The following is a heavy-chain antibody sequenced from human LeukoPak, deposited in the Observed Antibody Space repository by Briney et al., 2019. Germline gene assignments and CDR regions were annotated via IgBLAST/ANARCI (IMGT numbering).Heavy chain of an antibody. CDR3: AGVSSGWYLDY. Sequence: SETLSLTCTVSGGSISSYYWSWIRQPPGKGLEWIGYIYYSGSTNYNPSLKSRVTISVDTSKNQFSLKLSSVTAADTAVYYCAGVSSGWYLDYWGRGTLVTVSS. CDR2: IYYSGST. CDR1: GGSISSYY. V-gene: IGHV4-59*01. J-gene: IGHJ4*02. D-gene: IGHD6-19*01.